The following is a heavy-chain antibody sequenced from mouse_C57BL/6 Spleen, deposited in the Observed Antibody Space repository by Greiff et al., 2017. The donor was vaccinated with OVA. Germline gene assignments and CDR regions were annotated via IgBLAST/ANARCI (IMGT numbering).Heavy chain of an antibody. J-gene: IGHJ4*01. V-gene: IGHV1-64*01. CDR2: IHPNSGST. Sequence: VQLQQPGAELVKPGASVKLSCKASGYTFTSYWMHWVKQRPGQGLEWIGVIHPNSGSTNYNEKFKSKATLTVDKSSSTAYMQLSSLTSEDSAVYYCARESTYYDGSSYAMDYWGQGTSVTVSS. CDR3: ARESTYYDGSSYAMDY. D-gene: IGHD1-1*01. CDR1: GYTFTSYW.